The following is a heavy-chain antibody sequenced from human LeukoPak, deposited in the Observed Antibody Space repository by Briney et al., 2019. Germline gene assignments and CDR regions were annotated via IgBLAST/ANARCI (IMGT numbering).Heavy chain of an antibody. CDR2: IWYDGSIK. CDR1: GFTFNNYG. J-gene: IGHJ4*02. V-gene: IGHV3-33*01. D-gene: IGHD6-19*01. Sequence: GGSLRLSCAASGFTFNNYGMHWVRQAPGKGLEWVAVIWYDGSIKYHPESVKGRTTISRDNSKNTLYLQMNSLRAEDTAVYYCARDKTDSGGWYGDYWGQGTLVTVSS. CDR3: ARDKTDSGGWYGDY.